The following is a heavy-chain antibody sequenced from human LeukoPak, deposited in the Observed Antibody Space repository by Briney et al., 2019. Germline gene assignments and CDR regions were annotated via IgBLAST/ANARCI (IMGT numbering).Heavy chain of an antibody. V-gene: IGHV3-64D*09. Sequence: PGGSLRLSCSASGFTFSSYVMHWVRQAPGQGLEYVSAISRNGGSTYYAHSVKGRFTISRDNSRNTLYLKVSSLRAEDTAVYYCVKSSGDYYDSSGGLSAFDFWGQGTMVTVSS. CDR3: VKSSGDYYDSSGGLSAFDF. D-gene: IGHD3-22*01. CDR2: ISRNGGST. J-gene: IGHJ3*01. CDR1: GFTFSSYV.